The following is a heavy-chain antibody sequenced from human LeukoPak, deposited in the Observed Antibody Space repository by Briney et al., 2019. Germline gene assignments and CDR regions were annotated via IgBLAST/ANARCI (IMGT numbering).Heavy chain of an antibody. Sequence: GGSLTLSCAASGFTFSSYAMSWVRQAPGKGLEWVSAISNSGGSTYDAESVKGRFTISRDKSQNTLYLQMASLRAEDTAVYYCASIVVVVAARFDPWGQGTLVTVSS. J-gene: IGHJ5*02. CDR1: GFTFSSYA. D-gene: IGHD2-15*01. V-gene: IGHV3-23*01. CDR3: ASIVVVVAARFDP. CDR2: ISNSGGST.